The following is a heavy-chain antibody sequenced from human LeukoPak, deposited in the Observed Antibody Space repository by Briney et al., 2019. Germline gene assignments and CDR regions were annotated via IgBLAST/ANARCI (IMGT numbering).Heavy chain of an antibody. CDR1: GGSFSGYY. V-gene: IGHV4-34*01. J-gene: IGHJ4*02. CDR3: ARGLRLPYGDYVRGSYYFDY. D-gene: IGHD4-17*01. Sequence: PSETLSLTCAVYGGSFSGYYWSWIRQPPGKGLEWIGEINHSGSTNYNPSLKSRVTISVDTSKNQFSLKLSSVTAADTAVYYCARGLRLPYGDYVRGSYYFDYWGQGTLVTVSS. CDR2: INHSGST.